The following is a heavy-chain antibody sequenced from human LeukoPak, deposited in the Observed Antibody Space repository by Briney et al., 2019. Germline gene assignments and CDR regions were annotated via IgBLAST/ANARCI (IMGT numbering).Heavy chain of an antibody. V-gene: IGHV3-7*05. CDR3: ARDEGVVGLYAK. D-gene: IGHD2/OR15-2a*01. CDR2: IKEDGSEE. CDR1: GFTVSSNH. J-gene: IGHJ4*02. Sequence: PGGSLRLSCAASGFTVSSNHMSWVRQAPGKGLEWVADIKEDGSEEYYVDSVKGRFTISRDNAQRSLFLQMKSLRAEDTAVYYCARDEGVVGLYAKWGQGTLVTVST.